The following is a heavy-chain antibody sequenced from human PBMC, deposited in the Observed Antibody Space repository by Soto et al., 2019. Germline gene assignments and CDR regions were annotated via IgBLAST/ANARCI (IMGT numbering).Heavy chain of an antibody. J-gene: IGHJ4*02. V-gene: IGHV4-61*01. CDR2: IYYSGST. Sequence: SETLSLTCTVSGGSVSSNNYYWSWIRQPPGKGLEWIGYIYYSGSTNSNPSLKSRITISVDTSKNQFSLKLSSVTAADTAVYYCARLDCISTSCQFDYWGQGTLVTVSS. CDR3: ARLDCISTSCQFDY. CDR1: GGSVSSNNYY. D-gene: IGHD2-2*01.